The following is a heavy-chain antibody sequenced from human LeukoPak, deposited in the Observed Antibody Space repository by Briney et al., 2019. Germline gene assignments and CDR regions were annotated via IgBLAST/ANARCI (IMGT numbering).Heavy chain of an antibody. Sequence: SVKVSCKASGGTFSSYAISWVRQAPGQGLEWMGGIIPIFGTANYAQKFQGRVTITTDESTSTAYMELSSLRPEDTAVYYCARGVVVPSDAFDIWGQGTMVTVSS. CDR3: ARGVVVPSDAFDI. D-gene: IGHD2-2*01. CDR2: IIPIFGTA. J-gene: IGHJ3*02. CDR1: GGTFSSYA. V-gene: IGHV1-69*05.